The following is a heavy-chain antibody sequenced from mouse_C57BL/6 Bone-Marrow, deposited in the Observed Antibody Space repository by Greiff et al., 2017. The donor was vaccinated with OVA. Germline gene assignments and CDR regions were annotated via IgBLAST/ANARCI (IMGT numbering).Heavy chain of an antibody. V-gene: IGHV1-54*01. Sequence: QVQLQQSGAELVRPGTSVKVSCKASGYAFTNYLIEWVKQRPGQGLEWIGVINPGSGGTNYNEKFKGKATLTADKSSSTAYMQLSSLTSEDSAVYFCARDGLRSYFDYWGQGTTLTVSS. CDR2: INPGSGGT. D-gene: IGHD3-1*01. CDR3: ARDGLRSYFDY. CDR1: GYAFTNYL. J-gene: IGHJ2*01.